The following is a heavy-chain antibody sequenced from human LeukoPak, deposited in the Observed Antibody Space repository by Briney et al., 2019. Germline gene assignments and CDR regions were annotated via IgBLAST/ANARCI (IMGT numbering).Heavy chain of an antibody. V-gene: IGHV3-15*01. J-gene: IGHJ4*02. CDR1: GFTFSNAW. CDR3: TTGGYYDSSGYYVDY. Sequence: GGPLRLSCAASGFTFSNAWMSWVRQAPGKGLEWVGRIKSKTDGGTTDYAAPVKGRFTISRDDSKNTLYLQMNSLKTEDTAVYYCTTGGYYDSSGYYVDYWGQGTLVTVSS. CDR2: IKSKTDGGTT. D-gene: IGHD3-22*01.